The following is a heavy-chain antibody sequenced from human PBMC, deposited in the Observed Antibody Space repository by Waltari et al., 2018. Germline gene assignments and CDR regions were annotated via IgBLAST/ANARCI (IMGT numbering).Heavy chain of an antibody. CDR1: GGTFSSYA. V-gene: IGHV1-69*01. D-gene: IGHD3-22*01. Sequence: QVPLVQSGAEVKKPGSSVKVSCKASGGTFSSYAISWVRQAPGQGLEWMGGIIPIVGTANYAQKFQGRVTITADESTSTAYMELSSLRSEDTAVYYCARENYYDSSGYSPLDYWGQGTLVTVSS. CDR3: ARENYYDSSGYSPLDY. CDR2: IIPIVGTA. J-gene: IGHJ4*02.